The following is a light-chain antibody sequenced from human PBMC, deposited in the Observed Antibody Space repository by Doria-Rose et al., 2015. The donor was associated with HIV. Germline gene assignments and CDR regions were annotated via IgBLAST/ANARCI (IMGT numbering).Light chain of an antibody. CDR2: DAS. Sequence: EIVLTQSPATLSLSPGERATLSCRASQSVSSNLAWYQQKPGQAPRLLIYDASNRATGIPARFSGSGSGTDFTLTISSLEPEDLAVYFCHQRSNWSPIFTFGPGTKVDI. J-gene: IGKJ3*01. CDR1: QSVSSN. V-gene: IGKV3-11*01. CDR3: HQRSNWSPIFT.